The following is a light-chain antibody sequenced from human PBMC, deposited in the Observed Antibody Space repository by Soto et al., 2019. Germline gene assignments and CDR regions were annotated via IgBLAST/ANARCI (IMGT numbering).Light chain of an antibody. Sequence: DIQITQSQSSLSASVGEGVTITGRAAQAISNHLALYQQKQGKVPKLLIYAASTLPSGVPSRFSGRGYGTDFTLTISSLQPEDFATYYCQQFNNYPITFGQGTRLEIK. CDR1: QAISNH. J-gene: IGKJ5*01. CDR3: QQFNNYPIT. CDR2: AAS. V-gene: IGKV1-27*01.